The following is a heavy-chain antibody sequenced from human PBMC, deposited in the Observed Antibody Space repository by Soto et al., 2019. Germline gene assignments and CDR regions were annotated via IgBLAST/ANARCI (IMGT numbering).Heavy chain of an antibody. CDR3: ERVTPGSACGGDCFLNGFDY. D-gene: IGHD2-21*02. Sequence: VRHACPDSGFSSTSYRMPCFSHAPGQGLEWVNNIKQDGSEKYYVDSVKGRFTISRDNAKNSLYLQMHSLRVEDTAIYYCERVTPGSACGGDCFLNGFDYWGQGTPVTVSS. V-gene: IGHV3-7*01. CDR2: IKQDGSEK. CDR1: GFSSTSYR. J-gene: IGHJ4*02.